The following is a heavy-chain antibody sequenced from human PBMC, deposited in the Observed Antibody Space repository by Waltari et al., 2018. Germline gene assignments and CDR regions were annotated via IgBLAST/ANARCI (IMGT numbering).Heavy chain of an antibody. V-gene: IGHV1-69-2*01. CDR3: MTLPIFGLVIKNY. Sequence: EVHLTQSGAEVKKPGATVKISCTASGYSFTDQSRHWVRQAPGKGPEWIGRVDPKDGETTLAEKFEGRVTMTADTSTDTAYMDLSRLRSEDTALYYCMTLPIFGLVIKNYWGQGTLVTVSS. CDR1: GYSFTDQS. CDR2: VDPKDGET. J-gene: IGHJ1*01. D-gene: IGHD3-3*01.